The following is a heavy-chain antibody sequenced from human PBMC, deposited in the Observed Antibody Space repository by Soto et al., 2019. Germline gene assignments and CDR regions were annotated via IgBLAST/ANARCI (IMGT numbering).Heavy chain of an antibody. Sequence: QVQLVESGGGVVQPGRSLRLSCAASGFTFSSYAMHWVRQAPGKGLEWVAVISYDGSNKYYADSVKGRFTISRDNSKNTLYLQMNSLRAEDTAVYYCARDRSSSWYNGMDVWGQGTTVTVSS. J-gene: IGHJ6*02. CDR2: ISYDGSNK. D-gene: IGHD6-13*01. V-gene: IGHV3-30-3*01. CDR3: ARDRSSSWYNGMDV. CDR1: GFTFSSYA.